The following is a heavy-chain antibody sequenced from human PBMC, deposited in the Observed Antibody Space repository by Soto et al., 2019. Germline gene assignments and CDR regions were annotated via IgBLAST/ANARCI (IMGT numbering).Heavy chain of an antibody. CDR1: GGSISSGGYY. Sequence: QVQLQESGPGLVKPSQTLSLTCTVSGGSISSGGYYWSWIRQHPGKGLEWIGYIYYSGSTYYNPSLKIRVTISLDTSKNQSSLKLSSVTAADTAVYYCARVMVRGFHIDYWGQGTLVTVSS. D-gene: IGHD3-10*01. V-gene: IGHV4-31*03. CDR3: ARVMVRGFHIDY. CDR2: IYYSGST. J-gene: IGHJ4*02.